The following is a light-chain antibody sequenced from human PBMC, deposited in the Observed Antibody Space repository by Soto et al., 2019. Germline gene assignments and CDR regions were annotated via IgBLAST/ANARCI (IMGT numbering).Light chain of an antibody. Sequence: EIVLTQSPGTLSLSPGERATLSCRASQSVPRSYLAWYQQEPGQAPRLLIYGTSSRATGIPDRFSGSGSGTDFTLTISRLEPEDFAVFYCQQYGSSITFGQGTLLEN. J-gene: IGKJ5*01. V-gene: IGKV3-20*01. CDR2: GTS. CDR3: QQYGSSIT. CDR1: QSVPRSY.